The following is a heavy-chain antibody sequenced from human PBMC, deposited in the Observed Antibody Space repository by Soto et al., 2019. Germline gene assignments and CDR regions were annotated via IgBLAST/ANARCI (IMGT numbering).Heavy chain of an antibody. Sequence: QLQLQESGSGLVKPSQTLSLTCAVSGGSISGTTYSWSWIRQPPGKGLEWIGYIYDSGNTYYNPSLNVQFSISVDRAKNQFSLKLSSVTAADAAVYYCARGQGAAAGHSNFDYWGRGALVTVSS. CDR3: ARGQGAAAGHSNFDY. V-gene: IGHV4-30-2*01. CDR1: GGSISGTTYS. D-gene: IGHD6-25*01. CDR2: IYDSGNT. J-gene: IGHJ4*02.